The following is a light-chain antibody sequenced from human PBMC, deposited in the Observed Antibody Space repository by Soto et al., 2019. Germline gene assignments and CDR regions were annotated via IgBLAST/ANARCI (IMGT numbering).Light chain of an antibody. CDR1: QTIRSNY. V-gene: IGKV3-20*01. CDR3: QQYGSSPWT. J-gene: IGKJ1*01. CDR2: GAS. Sequence: ETVLTQSPGTLSLSPGERATLSCRASQTIRSNYLDWYRQTPGQAPRLLIYGASNRATGIADRFSRSGSGTDFTLIISRLEPEDFALYYCQQYGSSPWTFGQGTKVEIK.